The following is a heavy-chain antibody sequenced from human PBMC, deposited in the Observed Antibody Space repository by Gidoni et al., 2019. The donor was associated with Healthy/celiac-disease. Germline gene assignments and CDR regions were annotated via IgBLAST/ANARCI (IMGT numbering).Heavy chain of an antibody. J-gene: IGHJ6*02. V-gene: IGHV3-48*03. Sequence: EVQLVESGGGLVQPGGSLRLSCAASGFTFSSYEMNWVCQAPGKGLEWVSYISSSGSTIYYADSVKGRFTISRDNAKNSLYLQMNSLRAEDTAVYYCARSGYSSSWYAGDNYYYYGMDVWGQGTTVTVSS. CDR2: ISSSGSTI. CDR1: GFTFSSYE. CDR3: ARSGYSSSWYAGDNYYYYGMDV. D-gene: IGHD6-13*01.